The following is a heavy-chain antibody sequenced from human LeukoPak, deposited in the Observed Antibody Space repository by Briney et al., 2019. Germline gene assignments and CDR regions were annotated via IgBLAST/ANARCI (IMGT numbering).Heavy chain of an antibody. J-gene: IGHJ3*02. Sequence: GGSLGLSCAASGFTFDDYAMHWVRQAPGKGLEWVSGISWNSGSIGYADSVKGRFTISRDNAKNSLYLQMNSLRAEDTALYYCAKDIGASDYYDSSGYYDDAFDIWGQGTMVTVSS. CDR2: ISWNSGSI. D-gene: IGHD3-22*01. V-gene: IGHV3-9*01. CDR1: GFTFDDYA. CDR3: AKDIGASDYYDSSGYYDDAFDI.